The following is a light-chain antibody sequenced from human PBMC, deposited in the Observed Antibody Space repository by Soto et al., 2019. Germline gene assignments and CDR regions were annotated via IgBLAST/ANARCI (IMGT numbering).Light chain of an antibody. Sequence: EIVLTQSPATLSLSPGDTAILSCRASQSVSRYLAWYQQKPGQAPRLLIYDASNRATGIPARFSGSGSGTDFTLTIGSLEPEDFAVYYCQHRSNWPRTFGQGTKVEIK. CDR2: DAS. CDR1: QSVSRY. CDR3: QHRSNWPRT. J-gene: IGKJ2*01. V-gene: IGKV3-11*01.